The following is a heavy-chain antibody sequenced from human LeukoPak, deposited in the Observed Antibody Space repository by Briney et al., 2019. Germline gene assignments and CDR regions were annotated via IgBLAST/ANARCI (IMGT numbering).Heavy chain of an antibody. V-gene: IGHV4-34*01. J-gene: IGHJ4*02. CDR1: GGSFSGYY. Sequence: PSETLSLTCAVYGGSFSGYYWSWLRQPPGKGLEWIGEINHSGSTNYNPSLKSRVTISVDTSKNQFSLKLSSVTAADTAVYYCARAGPYGDYGYWGQGTLVTVSS. D-gene: IGHD4-17*01. CDR2: INHSGST. CDR3: ARAGPYGDYGY.